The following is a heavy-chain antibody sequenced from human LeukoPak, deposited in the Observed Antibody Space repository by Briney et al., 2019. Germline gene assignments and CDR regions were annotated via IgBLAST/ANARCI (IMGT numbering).Heavy chain of an antibody. CDR3: ARDLVVTAIRDPRGWFDP. V-gene: IGHV1-18*01. D-gene: IGHD2-21*02. CDR1: GYTFTSYG. J-gene: IGHJ5*02. Sequence: ASVKVSCKASGYTFTSYGISWVRQAPGQGLEWMGWISAYNGNTNYAQKLQGRVTMTTDTSTSTAYMELRSLRSDDTAVYYCARDLVVTAIRDPRGWFDPWGQGTLVTVSS. CDR2: ISAYNGNT.